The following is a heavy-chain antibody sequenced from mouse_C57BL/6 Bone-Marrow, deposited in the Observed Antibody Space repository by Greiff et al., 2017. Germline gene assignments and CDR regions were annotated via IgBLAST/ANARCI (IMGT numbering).Heavy chain of an antibody. CDR1: GFTFSDYY. J-gene: IGHJ2*01. D-gene: IGHD1-1*02. CDR2: INYDGSST. Sequence: EVQVVESEGGLVQPGSSMKLSCTASGFTFSDYYMAWVRQVPEKGLEWVANINYDGSSTYYLDYLKSRFIISRDNAKNILYLQMSSLKSEDTATYYCARVELWSYYFDYWGQGTTLTVSS. CDR3: ARVELWSYYFDY. V-gene: IGHV5-16*01.